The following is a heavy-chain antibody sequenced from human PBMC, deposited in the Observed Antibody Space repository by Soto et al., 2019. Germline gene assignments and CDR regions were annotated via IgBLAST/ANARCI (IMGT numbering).Heavy chain of an antibody. V-gene: IGHV1-24*01. Sequence: ASVKVSCKVSGYTLTELSMHWVRQAPGKGLEWMGGFDPEDGETIYAQKFQGRVTITEDTSTDTAYMELSSLRSEDTAVYYCATERLRSFDYWGQGTLVTVSS. CDR3: ATERLRSFDY. J-gene: IGHJ4*02. D-gene: IGHD4-17*01. CDR1: GYTLTELS. CDR2: FDPEDGET.